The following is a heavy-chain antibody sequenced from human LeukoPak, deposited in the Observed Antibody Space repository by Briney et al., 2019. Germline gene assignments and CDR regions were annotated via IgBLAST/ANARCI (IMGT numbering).Heavy chain of an antibody. V-gene: IGHV3-20*04. CDR2: INWNGGST. D-gene: IGHD3-10*01. Sequence: GGSLRLSCAASGFIFSTYWMSWVRQAPGKGLEWVSGINWNGGSTGYADSVKGRFTISRDNAKNCLYLQMNSLRAEDTALYYCARRRYYYGSGSYFSWDYWGQGTLVTVSS. CDR3: ARRRYYYGSGSYFSWDY. J-gene: IGHJ4*02. CDR1: GFIFSTYW.